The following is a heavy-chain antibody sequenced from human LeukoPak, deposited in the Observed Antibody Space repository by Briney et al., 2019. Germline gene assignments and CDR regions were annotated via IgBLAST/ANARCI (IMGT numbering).Heavy chain of an antibody. D-gene: IGHD6-13*01. CDR1: GGSISSSGYY. J-gene: IGHJ4*02. CDR3: AREYSSSRYDY. CDR2: VYYSGTT. V-gene: IGHV4-39*07. Sequence: PSETLSLTCSVSGGSISSSGYYWGWIRQPPGKGLEWIGSVYYSGTTYYNPSLESRVIISVDTSKNQFSLRLSSVTAADTAIYYCAREYSSSRYDYWGQGTPVSVSS.